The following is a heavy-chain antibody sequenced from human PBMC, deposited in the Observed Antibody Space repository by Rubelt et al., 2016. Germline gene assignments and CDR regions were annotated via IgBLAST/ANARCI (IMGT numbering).Heavy chain of an antibody. D-gene: IGHD6-19*01. CDR2: ISSGGRSQ. CDR1: GFTFSSYN. CDR3: VRSGGGFEY. V-gene: IGHV3-48*03. J-gene: IGHJ4*02. Sequence: LSCAASGFTFSSYNMNWVRQAPGKGLEWVSYISSGGRSQYYAASVKGRLTISRDNAKNSLYLTMNSLGAEETAIYYCVRSGGGFEYWGQGTLVTVSS.